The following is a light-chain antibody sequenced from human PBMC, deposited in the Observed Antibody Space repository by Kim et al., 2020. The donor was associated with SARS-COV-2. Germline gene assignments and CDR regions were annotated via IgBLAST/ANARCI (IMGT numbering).Light chain of an antibody. J-gene: IGKJ1*01. CDR3: HQYNSFSWT. V-gene: IGKV1-5*03. CDR2: LAS. CDR1: QNIGNW. Sequence: AFVGDRVTITCRASQNIGNWLVWYHQNPGKAPKLLIYLASTLERGVPLRFSGSGSGTEFTLTIDSLQPDDFATYYCHQYNSFSWTFGQGTKVDIK.